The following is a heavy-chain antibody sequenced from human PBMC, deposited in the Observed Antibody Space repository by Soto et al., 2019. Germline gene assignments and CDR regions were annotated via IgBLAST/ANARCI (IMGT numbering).Heavy chain of an antibody. D-gene: IGHD4-17*01. CDR2: IWYDGTNK. CDR1: GFTFSSYG. J-gene: IGHJ2*01. V-gene: IGHV3-33*01. Sequence: QVQLVESGGGVVQPGRSLRLSCATSGFTFSSYGMHWVRQGPGKGLEWVAVIWYDGTNKYYADSVNGRFTISRDDSKNPXXRQMNSLRAEDTAVYYCARGPMTTVTTWGDWYFDLWGRGTLVTVSS. CDR3: ARGPMTTVTTWGDWYFDL.